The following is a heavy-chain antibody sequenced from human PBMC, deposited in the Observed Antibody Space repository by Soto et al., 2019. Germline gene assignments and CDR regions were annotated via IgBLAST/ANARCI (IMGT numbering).Heavy chain of an antibody. J-gene: IGHJ4*02. CDR3: ASLDTAMIQSAGY. CDR2: IKQRGTDE. Sequence: PGGSLRLSCVASGFTTNPDWMSWVCQVPGKGLEWVAMIKQRGTDELYVDSVKGRFIISRDNAKNSLFLQMNSLRAEDTAIYYCASLDTAMIQSAGYWGQGTMVTVSS. CDR1: GFTTNPDW. D-gene: IGHD5-18*01. V-gene: IGHV3-7*01.